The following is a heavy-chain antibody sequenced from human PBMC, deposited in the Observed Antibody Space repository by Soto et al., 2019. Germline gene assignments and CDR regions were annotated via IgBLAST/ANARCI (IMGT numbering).Heavy chain of an antibody. V-gene: IGHV3-21*01. CDR2: ISSSSSYI. CDR3: ARQGSYGDHDY. CDR1: GFAFSSYS. D-gene: IGHD4-17*01. Sequence: EVQLVESGGGLVKPGGSLRLSCAASGFAFSSYSINWVRQAPGKGLEWVSSISSSSSYIYYADSVKGRFTISRDNAKNSLYLQMNSPRAEDTAMYYGARQGSYGDHDYWGQGTLVTVSS. J-gene: IGHJ4*02.